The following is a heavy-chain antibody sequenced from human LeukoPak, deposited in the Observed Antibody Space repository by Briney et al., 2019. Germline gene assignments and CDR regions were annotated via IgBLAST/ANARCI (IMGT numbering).Heavy chain of an antibody. CDR1: GFTFSSYA. D-gene: IGHD4-23*01. CDR3: ARGIGGPDY. J-gene: IGHJ4*02. V-gene: IGHV3-23*01. Sequence: GGSLRLSCAASGFTFSSYAMSWARQAPGKGLEWLSVIRGSGDNTYYADSVKGRFTISRDNSKSTLYLQMNSLRAEDTAIYYCARGIGGPDYWGRGTLVTVSS. CDR2: IRGSGDNT.